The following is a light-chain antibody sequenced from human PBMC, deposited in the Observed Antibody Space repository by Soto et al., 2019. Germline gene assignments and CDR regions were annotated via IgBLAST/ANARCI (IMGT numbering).Light chain of an antibody. CDR3: CSYAGSSTDVV. CDR1: SSDVGSYNL. V-gene: IGLV2-23*01. J-gene: IGLJ2*01. CDR2: EGS. Sequence: QSALTQPASVSGSPGQSITISCTGTSSDVGSYNLFSWYQQHPGKAPKLMIYEGSKRPSGVSNRFSGSKSGNTASLTISGLQAEDEADYYCCSYAGSSTDVVVGGGTKLTVL.